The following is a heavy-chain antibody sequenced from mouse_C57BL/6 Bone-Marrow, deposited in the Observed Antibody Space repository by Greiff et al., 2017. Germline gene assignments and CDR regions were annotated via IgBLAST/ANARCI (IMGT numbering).Heavy chain of an antibody. CDR2: IYPSSGNT. D-gene: IGHD3-2*02. Sequence: VQLQQSGAELARPGASVKLSCKASGYTFTSYGISWVKQRTGQGLEWIGEIYPSSGNTYYNEKFKGKATLTADKSSSTAYMELSSLTSEDSAVYFCASEGADSSCPLDYWGQGTTLTVSS. CDR3: ASEGADSSCPLDY. CDR1: GYTFTSYG. V-gene: IGHV1-81*01. J-gene: IGHJ2*01.